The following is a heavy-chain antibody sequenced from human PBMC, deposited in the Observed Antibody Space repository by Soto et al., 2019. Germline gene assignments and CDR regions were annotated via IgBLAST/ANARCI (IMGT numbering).Heavy chain of an antibody. V-gene: IGHV1-3*01. D-gene: IGHD2-15*01. J-gene: IGHJ4*02. CDR3: ARDRCQLLLEFDY. Sequence: ASVKVSCKASGYTFTSYAMHWVRQAPGQRLEWMGGINAGNGNTKYSQKFQGRVTITRDTSASTAYMELSSLRSEDTAVYYCARDRCQLLLEFDYWGQGSLVTVSS. CDR1: GYTFTSYA. CDR2: INAGNGNT.